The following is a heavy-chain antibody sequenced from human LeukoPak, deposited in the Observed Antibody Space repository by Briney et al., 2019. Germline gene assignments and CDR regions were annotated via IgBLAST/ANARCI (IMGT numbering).Heavy chain of an antibody. Sequence: PGGSLRLSCAASGFTFSSYSMNWVRQAQGKGLEWVSSISSSSSYIYYADSVKGRLTISRDNSKNTLYLQMNSLRAEDTAIYYCAREGPRGNSQFDYWGQGTLVTVSS. CDR3: AREGPRGNSQFDY. J-gene: IGHJ4*02. CDR2: ISSSSSYI. CDR1: GFTFSSYS. D-gene: IGHD2/OR15-2a*01. V-gene: IGHV3-21*01.